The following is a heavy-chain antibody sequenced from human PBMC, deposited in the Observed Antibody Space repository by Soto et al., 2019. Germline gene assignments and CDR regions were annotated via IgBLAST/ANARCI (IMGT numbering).Heavy chain of an antibody. CDR1: GFTFSSYD. Sequence: GSLRLSCAASGFTFSSYDMHWVRQAPGKGLEWVAVISYDGSDKYYADSVKGRFTISRDTSKNTLYLQMNSLRAEDTAVYYCAKSVAAALYGMDVWGQGTTVTVSS. D-gene: IGHD6-13*01. V-gene: IGHV3-30*18. CDR2: ISYDGSDK. CDR3: AKSVAAALYGMDV. J-gene: IGHJ6*02.